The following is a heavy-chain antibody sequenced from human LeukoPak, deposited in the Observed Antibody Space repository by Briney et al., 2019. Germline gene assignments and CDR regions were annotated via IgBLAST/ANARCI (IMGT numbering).Heavy chain of an antibody. V-gene: IGHV1-18*01. D-gene: IGHD3-10*01. CDR3: ARGSYYYGSDNWFDP. CDR2: ISAYNGNT. Sequence: GASVKVSSKASGYTFTSYGISWVRQAPGQGLEWRGWISAYNGNTNYAQKLQGRVTMTTDTSTSTAYMELRSLRSDDTAVYYCARGSYYYGSDNWFDPWGQGTLVTVSS. J-gene: IGHJ5*02. CDR1: GYTFTSYG.